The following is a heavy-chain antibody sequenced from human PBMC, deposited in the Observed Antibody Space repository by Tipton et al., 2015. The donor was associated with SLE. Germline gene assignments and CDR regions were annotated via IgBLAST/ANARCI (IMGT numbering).Heavy chain of an antibody. Sequence: TLSLTCTVSGGSISSHYWGWIRQPPGKGLEWIGSIYYSGSTYYNPSLKSRVTISVDTSKNQFSLKLSSVTAADTAVYYCARANGDYVQDYWGQGTLVTVSS. J-gene: IGHJ4*02. CDR2: IYYSGST. V-gene: IGHV4-39*07. CDR3: ARANGDYVQDY. D-gene: IGHD4-17*01. CDR1: GGSISSHY.